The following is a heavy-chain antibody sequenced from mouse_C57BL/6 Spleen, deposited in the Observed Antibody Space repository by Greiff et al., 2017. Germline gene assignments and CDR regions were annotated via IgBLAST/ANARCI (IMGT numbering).Heavy chain of an antibody. J-gene: IGHJ3*01. CDR1: GFTFSDYG. D-gene: IGHD1-1*01. Sequence: EVQLVASGGGLVQPGGSLKLSCAASGFTFSDYGMAWVRQAPRKGPEWVAFISNLAYSIYYADTVTGRFTISRENAKNTLYLEMSSLRSEDTAMYYCARQTYYGSSYGFAYWGQGTLVTVSA. CDR2: ISNLAYSI. CDR3: ARQTYYGSSYGFAY. V-gene: IGHV5-15*01.